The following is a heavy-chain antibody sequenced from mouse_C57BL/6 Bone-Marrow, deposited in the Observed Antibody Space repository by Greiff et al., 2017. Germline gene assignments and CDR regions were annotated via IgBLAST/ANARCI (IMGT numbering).Heavy chain of an antibody. D-gene: IGHD1-2*01. CDR3: ASMSARGLANWYFDV. Sequence: QVQLQQSGAELVKPGASVKISCKASGYAFSSYWMNWVKQRPGKGLEWIGQIYPGDGDTNYNGKFKGKATLTADKSSSTAYMQLSSLTSEDAAVYFCASMSARGLANWYFDVWGTGTTVTVSS. J-gene: IGHJ1*03. CDR1: GYAFSSYW. CDR2: IYPGDGDT. V-gene: IGHV1-80*01.